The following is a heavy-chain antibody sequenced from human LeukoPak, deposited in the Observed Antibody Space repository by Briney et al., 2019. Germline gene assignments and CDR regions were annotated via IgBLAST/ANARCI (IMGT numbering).Heavy chain of an antibody. CDR1: GFTFSSYA. Sequence: GGSLRLSCAASGFTFSSYAMSWVRQAPGKGLEWVSAISGSGGSTYYADSVKGRFTISRDNSKNTLYLQMNSLRAEDTAMYYCARGDDSGYYDYFDYWGQGALVTVSS. V-gene: IGHV3-23*01. D-gene: IGHD3-22*01. CDR2: ISGSGGST. CDR3: ARGDDSGYYDYFDY. J-gene: IGHJ4*02.